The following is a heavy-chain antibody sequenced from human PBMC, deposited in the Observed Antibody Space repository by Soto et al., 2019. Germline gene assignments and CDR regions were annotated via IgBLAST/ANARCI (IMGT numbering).Heavy chain of an antibody. V-gene: IGHV4-4*07. CDR2: INTDGLS. CDR1: GVSITSYY. J-gene: IGHJ6*02. CDR3: ARVPVAVAATEDYYGLDV. Sequence: QVQLEESGPGLVRPSETLSLTCSVSGVSITSYYWSWIRQSAGGGLEWMGRINTDGLSTYSPSFKRRLTMSIDTSKNQVSLRLISVTAADTAVYFCARVPVAVAATEDYYGLDVWGQGTTVTVSS. D-gene: IGHD2-15*01.